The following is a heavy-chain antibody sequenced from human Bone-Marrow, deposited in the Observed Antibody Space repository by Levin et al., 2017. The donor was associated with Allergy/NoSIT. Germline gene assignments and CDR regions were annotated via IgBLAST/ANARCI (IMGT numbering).Heavy chain of an antibody. CDR2: INPTNGDT. CDR3: ARPPYGEPFDI. Sequence: ASVKVSCKASGYTLTDYYIHWVRQAPGHGLEWMGWINPTNGDTSYTQKFQGRVTMTRDTSSSTVYMELSSLRSDDTALYFCARPPYGEPFDIWGQGTMVTVSS. V-gene: IGHV1-2*02. J-gene: IGHJ3*02. CDR1: GYTLTDYY. D-gene: IGHD3-10*01.